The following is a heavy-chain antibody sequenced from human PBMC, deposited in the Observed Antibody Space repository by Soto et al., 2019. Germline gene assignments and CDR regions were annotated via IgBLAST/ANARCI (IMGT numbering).Heavy chain of an antibody. J-gene: IGHJ3*02. Sequence: WGALRLSCAASGFTFSSYGMHWVRQAPGKGLEWVAVILYDGSNKYYADSVKGRFTISRDNSKNTLYLLMNSLITEDTAVYYCAKTAGIATRTDAFDIWGQGTMVTVSS. D-gene: IGHD6-6*01. CDR2: ILYDGSNK. CDR3: AKTAGIATRTDAFDI. V-gene: IGHV3-30*18. CDR1: GFTFSSYG.